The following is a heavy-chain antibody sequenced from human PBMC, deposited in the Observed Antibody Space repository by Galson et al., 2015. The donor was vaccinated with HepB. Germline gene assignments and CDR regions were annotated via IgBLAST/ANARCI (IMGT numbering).Heavy chain of an antibody. Sequence: SVKVSCKASGYTLTGYYMHWVRQAPGQGLEWMGRINPNSGGTNYAQKFQGRVTMTEDTSTDTAYMELSSLRSEDTAVYYCARGAEYSSSSGLDYWGQGTLVTVSS. CDR3: ARGAEYSSSSGLDY. CDR2: INPNSGGT. J-gene: IGHJ4*02. CDR1: GYTLTGYY. V-gene: IGHV1-2*06. D-gene: IGHD6-6*01.